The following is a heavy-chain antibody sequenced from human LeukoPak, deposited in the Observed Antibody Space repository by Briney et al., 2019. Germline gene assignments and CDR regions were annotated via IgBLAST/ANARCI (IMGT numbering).Heavy chain of an antibody. CDR1: GDSVSSNSAA. CDR2: TYYRSKWYN. J-gene: IGHJ5*02. CDR3: ARSGSGWYTAGDWFDP. D-gene: IGHD6-19*01. V-gene: IGHV6-1*01. Sequence: SQTLSLTCAISGDSVSSNSAAWTWIRQSPSRGLEWLGRTYYRSKWYNDYAASVKSRITINPDTSKNQFSLQLNSVTPEDTAVYYCARSGSGWYTAGDWFDPWGQGTLVTVSS.